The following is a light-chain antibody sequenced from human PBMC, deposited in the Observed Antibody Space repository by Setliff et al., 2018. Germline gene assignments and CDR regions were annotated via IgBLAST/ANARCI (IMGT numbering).Light chain of an antibody. Sequence: QSVLTQPPSVSGAPGQRVTISCTGTSSDIGAGYSVHWYQQLPGAAPKLLIYGNNNRPSGVPDRFSGSKSGTSASLAITGLQAEDEADYYCQSYGGSVSGYVFGSGTRSPS. CDR2: GNN. V-gene: IGLV1-40*01. CDR1: SSDIGAGYS. J-gene: IGLJ1*01. CDR3: QSYGGSVSGYV.